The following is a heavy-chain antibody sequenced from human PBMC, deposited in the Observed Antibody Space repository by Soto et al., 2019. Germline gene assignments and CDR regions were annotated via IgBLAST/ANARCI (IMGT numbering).Heavy chain of an antibody. Sequence: GGSVRISGAASGLSLSRYVMHWVRLAPGKGLEWVAVISYDGSNKYYADSVKGRFTISRDNSKNTLYLQMNSLRAEDTAVYYCAKDLIWTLGYCISTSCAPPFDSWGQGT. CDR3: AKDLIWTLGYCISTSCAPPFDS. D-gene: IGHD2-2*01. CDR1: GLSLSRYV. V-gene: IGHV3-30*18. J-gene: IGHJ4*02. CDR2: ISYDGSNK.